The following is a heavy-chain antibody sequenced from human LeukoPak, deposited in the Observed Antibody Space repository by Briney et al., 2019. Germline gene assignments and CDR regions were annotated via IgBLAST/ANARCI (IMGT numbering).Heavy chain of an antibody. V-gene: IGHV4-4*07. CDR2: ISTGGST. CDR3: ARTGYCNGASCLNYFDS. D-gene: IGHD2-15*01. J-gene: IGHJ4*02. Sequence: SETLSLTCSVSGGSITSYYWTWVRQPAGKGLEWIGRISTGGSTSYNPSLKSRVYMSMDTSKNQFFLDLRSVTAADTAMYYCARTGYCNGASCLNYFDSRGRGTLVTVSS. CDR1: GGSITSYY.